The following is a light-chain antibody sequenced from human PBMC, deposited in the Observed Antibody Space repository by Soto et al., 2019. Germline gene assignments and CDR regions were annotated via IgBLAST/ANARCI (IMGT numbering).Light chain of an antibody. V-gene: IGKV1-5*03. Sequence: DIQMTQSPSTLSASVGDRVTISCRASQRISSWLAWYQQKPGKAPKLLIYKASSLESGVPSRFSGSGSGTDFTLTITSLQPDDFATYYCQHYDGYPLTFGGGTKVEIK. CDR2: KAS. CDR1: QRISSW. J-gene: IGKJ4*01. CDR3: QHYDGYPLT.